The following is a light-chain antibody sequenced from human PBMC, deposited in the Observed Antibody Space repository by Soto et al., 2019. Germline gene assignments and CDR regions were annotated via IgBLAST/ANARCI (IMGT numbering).Light chain of an antibody. J-gene: IGKJ5*01. V-gene: IGKV3-11*01. CDR1: QNVNIY. CDR2: DAS. Sequence: ETVLTQSPATLSLSPGERATLSCRASQNVNIYLAWYQQKPGQAPRLLIYDASNRATAVPPGFSGSGSGTDFTLTISSLEPEDFALYYCQQRRNWPPLTFGQGTRLEIK. CDR3: QQRRNWPPLT.